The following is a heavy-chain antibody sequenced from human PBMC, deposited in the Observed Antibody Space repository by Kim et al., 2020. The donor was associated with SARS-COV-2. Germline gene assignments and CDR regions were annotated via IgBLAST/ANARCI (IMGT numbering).Heavy chain of an antibody. CDR3: ARATRGELHFDY. J-gene: IGHJ4*02. D-gene: IGHD1-26*01. Sequence: YYEDSVEGRFTISRDNAKNSLYLQMSSLRAEDTAVYYCARATRGELHFDYWGQGTLVTVSS. V-gene: IGHV3-21*01.